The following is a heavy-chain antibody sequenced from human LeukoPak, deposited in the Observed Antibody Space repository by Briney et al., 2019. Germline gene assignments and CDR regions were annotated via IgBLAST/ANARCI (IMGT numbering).Heavy chain of an antibody. D-gene: IGHD2-15*01. CDR2: INHSGST. V-gene: IGHV4-30-2*01. CDR1: GGSISSGGYS. Sequence: PSETLSLTCAVSGGSISSGGYSWSWIRQPPGKGLEWIGEINHSGSTNYNPSLKSRVTISVDTSKNQFSLKLSSVTAADTAVYYCARGGFALGYCSGGSCYWTFDYWGQGTLVTVSS. CDR3: ARGGFALGYCSGGSCYWTFDY. J-gene: IGHJ4*02.